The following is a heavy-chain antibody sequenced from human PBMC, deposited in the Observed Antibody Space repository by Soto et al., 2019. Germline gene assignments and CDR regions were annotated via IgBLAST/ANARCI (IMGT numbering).Heavy chain of an antibody. CDR2: ISAHNGNT. J-gene: IGHJ4*02. CDR1: GYDFTTYG. Sequence: QVHLVQSGAEVKKSGASVKVSCKGSGYDFTTYGITWVRQAPGQGLEWMAWISAHNGNTDYAQKLQRRVTVTRDTSTSTAYMELRSLRSDDTAVYCCARGRYGDYWGQGALVTVSS. CDR3: ARGRYGDY. V-gene: IGHV1-18*01. D-gene: IGHD1-26*01.